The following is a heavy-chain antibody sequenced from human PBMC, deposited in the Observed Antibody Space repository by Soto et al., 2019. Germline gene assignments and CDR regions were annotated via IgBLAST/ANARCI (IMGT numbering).Heavy chain of an antibody. CDR1: SGSINSSNW. J-gene: IGHJ4*02. D-gene: IGHD3-10*01. Sequence: QVQLQESGPGLVKPSGTLSLTCGVSSGSINSSNWWSWVRQAPGQGLEWIGEIYHTGNINDNWSLKSRVTLPVDKSKNQFSLKLASVTAADTAIYFCAMKGPSDESPFHSWGQGILVTVSS. CDR3: AMKGPSDESPFHS. V-gene: IGHV4-4*02. CDR2: IYHTGNI.